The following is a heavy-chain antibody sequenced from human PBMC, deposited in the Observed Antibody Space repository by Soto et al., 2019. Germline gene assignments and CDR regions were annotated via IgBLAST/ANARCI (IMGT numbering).Heavy chain of an antibody. CDR2: VSANGQGI. D-gene: IGHD3-10*01. CDR3: AKDRHYPRDYFHY. J-gene: IGHJ4*02. V-gene: IGHV3-23*01. Sequence: LRLSCAASGFTFSSSAISWVRQAPGKGLEWVSAVSANGQGIYYADSVRGRFTISRDNSKNTVFLHMDSLSAEDTAVYYCAKDRHYPRDYFHYWGQGTLVTVSS. CDR1: GFTFSSSA.